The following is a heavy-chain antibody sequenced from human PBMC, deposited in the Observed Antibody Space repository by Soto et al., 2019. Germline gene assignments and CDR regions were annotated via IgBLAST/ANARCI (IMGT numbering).Heavy chain of an antibody. CDR3: ARDRQSDSSGYYADYFDY. Sequence: GGTNYAQKFQGWVTMTRDTSISTAYMELSRLRSDDTAVYYCARDRQSDSSGYYADYFDYWGQGTLVTVSS. V-gene: IGHV1-2*04. D-gene: IGHD3-22*01. J-gene: IGHJ4*02. CDR2: GGT.